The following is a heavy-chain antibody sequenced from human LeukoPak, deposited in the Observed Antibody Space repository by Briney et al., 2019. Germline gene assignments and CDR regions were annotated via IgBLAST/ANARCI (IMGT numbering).Heavy chain of an antibody. V-gene: IGHV1-2*02. CDR3: ARGTRGLPIYYYYYMDV. CDR2: VNPNSGGT. Sequence: ASVKVSCKASGYTFTGYYMHWVRQAPGQGLEWMGWVNPNSGGTRYAQRFQDRVTITRNTSISTAYMELSSLRSEDTAVYYCARGTRGLPIYYYYYMDVWGKGTTVTVSS. D-gene: IGHD3-10*01. CDR1: GYTFTGYY. J-gene: IGHJ6*03.